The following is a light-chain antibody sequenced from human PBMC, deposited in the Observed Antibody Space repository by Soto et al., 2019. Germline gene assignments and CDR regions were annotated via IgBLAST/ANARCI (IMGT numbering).Light chain of an antibody. Sequence: DIVMTQSPDSLAVSLGERATINCKSSQSVLYSSNNKNYLAWYQQKPGQPPKLLIFWASSRKSGVPDRFSGSGSGTDFTLTISSLQAEDVAVYYCQQYCSTPRTFGQGTKVEIK. J-gene: IGKJ1*01. V-gene: IGKV4-1*01. CDR1: QSVLYSSNNKNY. CDR3: QQYCSTPRT. CDR2: WAS.